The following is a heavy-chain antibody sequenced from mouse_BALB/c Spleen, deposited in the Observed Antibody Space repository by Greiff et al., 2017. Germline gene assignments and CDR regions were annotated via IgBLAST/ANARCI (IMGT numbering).Heavy chain of an antibody. D-gene: IGHD4-1*01. J-gene: IGHJ4*01. V-gene: IGHV14-3*02. CDR2: IDPANGNT. Sequence: EVQLQESGAELVKPGASVKLSCTASGFNIKDPYMHWVKQRPEQGLEWIGRIDPANGNTKYDPKFQGKATITADTSSNTAYLQLSSLTSEDTAVYYCAKLGHAMDYWGQGTSVTVSS. CDR3: AKLGHAMDY. CDR1: GFNIKDPY.